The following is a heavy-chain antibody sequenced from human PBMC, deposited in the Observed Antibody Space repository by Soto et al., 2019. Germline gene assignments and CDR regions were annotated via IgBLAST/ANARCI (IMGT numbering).Heavy chain of an antibody. CDR2: IIPTLGIA. CDR3: ARDLPYDGSEAGAFDM. J-gene: IGHJ3*02. D-gene: IGHD3-10*01. CDR1: GGTFSSYT. V-gene: IGHV1-69*08. Sequence: QVQLVQSGAEVKKPGSSVKVSCKASGGTFSSYTISWVRQAPGQGLEWMGRIIPTLGIANYAQKFQGRVTITADKSTSTAYMELSSLRSEETAVYYCARDLPYDGSEAGAFDMWGQGTMVTVSS.